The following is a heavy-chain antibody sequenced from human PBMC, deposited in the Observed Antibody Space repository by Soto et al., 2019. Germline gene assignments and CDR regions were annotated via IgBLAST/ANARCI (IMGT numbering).Heavy chain of an antibody. J-gene: IGHJ4*02. CDR3: ARVWWIQLWAYFDY. V-gene: IGHV4-30-2*01. D-gene: IGHD5-18*01. CDR2: IYHSGST. CDR1: GGSISSCGYS. Sequence: SETLSLTCAVSGGSISSCGYSWSWIRQPPGKGLEWIGYIYHSGSTYYNPSLKSRVTISVDRSKNQFSLKLSSVTAADTAVYYCARVWWIQLWAYFDYWGQGTLVTVSS.